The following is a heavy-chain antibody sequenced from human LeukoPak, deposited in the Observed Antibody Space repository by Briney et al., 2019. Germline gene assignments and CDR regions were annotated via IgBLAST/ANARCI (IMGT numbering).Heavy chain of an antibody. CDR1: GGSLSGYY. J-gene: IGHJ4*02. CDR2: INHRGST. Sequence: SETLSLTCAVYGGSLSGYYWSWIRQPPGKGLEWTGEINHRGSTNYNPSLKSRVTISVDTSKNQFSLKLSSVTAADTAVYYCARGLRSRHYYFDYWGQGTLVTVSS. D-gene: IGHD5-24*01. V-gene: IGHV4-34*01. CDR3: ARGLRSRHYYFDY.